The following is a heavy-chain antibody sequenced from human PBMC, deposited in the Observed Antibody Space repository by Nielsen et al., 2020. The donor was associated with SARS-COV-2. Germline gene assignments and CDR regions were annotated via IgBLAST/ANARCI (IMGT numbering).Heavy chain of an antibody. J-gene: IGHJ3*02. CDR3: AASNSRYSSGWYRAGAFDI. Sequence: GESLKISCAASGFTFSSYSMNWVRQAPGKGLEWVSYISSSSSTIYYADSVKGRFTISRDNAKNSLYLQMNSLRAEDTALYYCAASNSRYSSGWYRAGAFDIWGQGTMVTVSS. D-gene: IGHD6-19*01. CDR1: GFTFSSYS. V-gene: IGHV3-48*04. CDR2: ISSSSSTI.